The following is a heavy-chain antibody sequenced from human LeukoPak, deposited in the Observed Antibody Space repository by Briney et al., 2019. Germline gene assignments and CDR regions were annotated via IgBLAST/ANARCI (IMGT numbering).Heavy chain of an antibody. CDR3: ARLGWELLQGYHY. D-gene: IGHD1-26*01. V-gene: IGHV4-39*01. CDR1: GGSISSSSYY. CDR2: IYYSGST. Sequence: SETLSLTCTVSGGSISSSSYYWGWLRQPPGKGLVWIGSIYYSGSTYYNPSLKSRVTISVDTSKNQFSLKLSSVTAADTAVYYCARLGWELLQGYHYWGQGTLVTVSS. J-gene: IGHJ4*02.